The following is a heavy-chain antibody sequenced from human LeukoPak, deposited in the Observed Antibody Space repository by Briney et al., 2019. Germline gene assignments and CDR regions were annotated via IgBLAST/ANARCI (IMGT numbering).Heavy chain of an antibody. J-gene: IGHJ4*02. CDR3: ARVASSSWANFDY. CDR2: ISSSSSYI. Sequence: KPGGSLRLSCAASGFTFSSYSMNWVRQAPGKGLEWVSSISSSSSYIYYADSVKGRFTISRDNAKNSLYLQMNSLRAEDTAVYYCARVASSSWANFDYWGQGTLVTVSS. V-gene: IGHV3-21*01. CDR1: GFTFSSYS. D-gene: IGHD6-13*01.